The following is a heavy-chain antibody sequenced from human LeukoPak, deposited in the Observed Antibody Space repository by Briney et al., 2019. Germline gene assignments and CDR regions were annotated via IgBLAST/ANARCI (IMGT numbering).Heavy chain of an antibody. Sequence: SVKVSCKASGGTFSSYAISWVRQAPGQGLEWMGGIIPIFGTANYAQKFQGRVTITTDESTSTAYMELSSLRSEDTAVYYCARVVPQGYGSGSYYYFDYWGQGTLVTVSS. CDR3: ARVVPQGYGSGSYYYFDY. V-gene: IGHV1-69*05. D-gene: IGHD3-10*01. J-gene: IGHJ4*02. CDR2: IIPIFGTA. CDR1: GGTFSSYA.